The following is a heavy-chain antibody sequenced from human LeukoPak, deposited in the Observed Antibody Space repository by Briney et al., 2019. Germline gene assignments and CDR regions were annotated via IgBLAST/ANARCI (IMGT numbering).Heavy chain of an antibody. CDR3: ARSAYPGNSVIED. V-gene: IGHV3-74*01. D-gene: IGHD4-23*01. CDR1: GFTLSTYS. Sequence: GGSLRLSCAASGFTLSTYSMNWVRQAPGKGLEWVSRINSDGRSTNYADSVKGRFTISRDNAKNTLYLQMNSLRAEDTAVYYCARSAYPGNSVIEDWGRGTLVTVSS. J-gene: IGHJ4*02. CDR2: INSDGRST.